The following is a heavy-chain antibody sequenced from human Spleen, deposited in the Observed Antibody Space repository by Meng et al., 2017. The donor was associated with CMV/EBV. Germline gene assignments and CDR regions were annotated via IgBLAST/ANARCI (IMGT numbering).Heavy chain of an antibody. Sequence: ASVKVSCKASGYNFSSYDINWVRQATGQGLEWVGWMNPISGYTGHAQKFQGRVTMTRNTSISTAYMELSSLRSEDTAVYYCARDRGDLMYYFDYWGQGTLVTVSS. CDR3: ARDRGDLMYYFDY. CDR1: GYNFSSYD. CDR2: MNPISGYT. D-gene: IGHD3-10*01. V-gene: IGHV1-8*01. J-gene: IGHJ4*02.